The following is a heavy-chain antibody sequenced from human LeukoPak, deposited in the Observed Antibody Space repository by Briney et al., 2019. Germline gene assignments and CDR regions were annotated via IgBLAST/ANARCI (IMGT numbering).Heavy chain of an antibody. CDR1: GTSISSGGYY. Sequence: PSETLSLTCSVPGTSISSGGYYYTWIRQPPGKGLEWIGYMYHSGISYYNPSLKNRLSISVDRSKNQFSLRLSSVTAADTAIYYCAKTLDYWGQGTLVTVSS. V-gene: IGHV4-30-2*01. J-gene: IGHJ4*02. CDR2: MYHSGIS. CDR3: AKTLDY.